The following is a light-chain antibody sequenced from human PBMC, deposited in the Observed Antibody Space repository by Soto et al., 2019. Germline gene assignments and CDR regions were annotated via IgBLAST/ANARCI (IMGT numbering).Light chain of an antibody. Sequence: EIVLTQSPGTLSLSPGERATLSCRAIQSVAKNYLAWYKQAAGQAPRLLIYGASSRATGIPDRFSGGGSATDFTLTINRLEPEDSAVYYCHQYATSPQTFGQGTKVEI. CDR3: HQYATSPQT. CDR2: GAS. J-gene: IGKJ1*01. CDR1: QSVAKNY. V-gene: IGKV3-20*01.